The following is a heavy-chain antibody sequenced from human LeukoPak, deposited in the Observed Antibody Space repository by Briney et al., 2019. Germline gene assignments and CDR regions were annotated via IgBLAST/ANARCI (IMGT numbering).Heavy chain of an antibody. Sequence: PGGSLRLSCAASGFTVSSNYMSWVRQAPGKGLEWVSVLYSGGSTYYADSVKGRFTISRDDSRNTLYLQMNSLRGDDTAVYYCAKDVGKWESLHFFDYWGQGTLVTVSS. J-gene: IGHJ4*02. CDR3: AKDVGKWESLHFFDY. D-gene: IGHD1-26*01. V-gene: IGHV3-53*01. CDR2: LYSGGST. CDR1: GFTVSSNY.